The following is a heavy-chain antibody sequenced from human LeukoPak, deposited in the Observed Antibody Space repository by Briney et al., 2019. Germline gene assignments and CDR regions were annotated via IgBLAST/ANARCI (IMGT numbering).Heavy chain of an antibody. CDR3: ARGDRPDFWSGYYFDY. CDR2: INHSGST. J-gene: IGHJ4*02. Sequence: KSSETLSLTCAVYGGSFSGYYWSWIRQPPGKGLEWIGEINHSGSTNYNPSLKSRVTISVDTSKNQFSLKLSSVTAADTAVYYCARGDRPDFWSGYYFDYWGQGTLVTVSS. CDR1: GGSFSGYY. D-gene: IGHD3-3*01. V-gene: IGHV4-34*01.